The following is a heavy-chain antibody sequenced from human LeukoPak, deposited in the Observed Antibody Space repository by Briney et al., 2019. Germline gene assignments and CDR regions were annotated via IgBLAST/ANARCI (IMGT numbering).Heavy chain of an antibody. V-gene: IGHV4-61*03. J-gene: IGHJ4*02. CDR2: IYFSGST. CDR1: GGSLTYTSHY. Sequence: PSETLSLTCSVSGGSLTYTSHYWGWNRQPPGKGLEWIGYIYFSGSTNYNPSLKSRVAISVDTSKSHFSLKLSSVTAADTAVYYCAREAAAAGTALDYWGQGTLVTVSS. D-gene: IGHD6-13*01. CDR3: AREAAAAGTALDY.